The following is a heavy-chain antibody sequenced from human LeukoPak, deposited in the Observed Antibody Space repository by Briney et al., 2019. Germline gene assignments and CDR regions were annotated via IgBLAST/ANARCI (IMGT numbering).Heavy chain of an antibody. CDR3: AKDRSSGGAGYYGMDV. CDR1: GFTFEDYA. Sequence: GGSLRLSCAASGFTFEDYAMHCVRQAPGKGLEGVSGISWNSGSIGYADSVKGRFTISRDNAKNSLYLQMNSLRAEDTALYYCAKDRSSGGAGYYGMDVWGQGTTVTVSS. J-gene: IGHJ6*02. D-gene: IGHD6-19*01. CDR2: ISWNSGSI. V-gene: IGHV3-9*01.